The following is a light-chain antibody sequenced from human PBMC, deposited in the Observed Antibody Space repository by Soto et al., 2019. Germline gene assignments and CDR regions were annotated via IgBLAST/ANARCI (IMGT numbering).Light chain of an antibody. V-gene: IGLV2-14*01. Sequence: QSGLTQPASVSGSPGQSITISCTGTSSDVSNYIYVSWYQQHPGKAPKLIIYDVSSRPSGVSNRFSGSKSGNTASLTISGLQAEDEADYYCSSYTSSSTLYVFGTGTKVTVL. J-gene: IGLJ1*01. CDR3: SSYTSSSTLYV. CDR1: SSDVSNYIY. CDR2: DVS.